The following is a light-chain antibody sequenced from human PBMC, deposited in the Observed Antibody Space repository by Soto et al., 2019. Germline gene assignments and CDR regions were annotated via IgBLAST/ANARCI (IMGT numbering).Light chain of an antibody. CDR3: QQYGSSPLIS. J-gene: IGKJ5*01. CDR2: DAS. V-gene: IGKV3-20*01. CDR1: QSVTSSY. Sequence: IVLTQSPGTLSLSPGERATLSFRSIQSVTSSYLAWYQQKPGQPPRLLXYDASKRATGIPPRFSGSGSTTDFTLTISSLEPEDFAVYYCQQYGSSPLISFGQGTRLEI.